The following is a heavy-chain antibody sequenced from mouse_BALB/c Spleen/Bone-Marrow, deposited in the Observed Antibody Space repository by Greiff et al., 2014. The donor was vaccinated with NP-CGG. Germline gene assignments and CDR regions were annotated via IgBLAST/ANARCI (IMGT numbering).Heavy chain of an antibody. CDR2: INPSNGGI. V-gene: IGHV1S81*02. J-gene: IGHJ4*01. CDR3: TRPPIFYARDY. CDR1: GFTFTSYW. Sequence: VHLVESGAELVKPGASVRLSCTASGFTFTSYWMRWVRLRPGHGFEWIGEINPSNGGINYKEKFKRKATMTGDKSYSTPYMQLSSLTSEDSAVYYCTRPPIFYARDYWGQGTPVTVSA.